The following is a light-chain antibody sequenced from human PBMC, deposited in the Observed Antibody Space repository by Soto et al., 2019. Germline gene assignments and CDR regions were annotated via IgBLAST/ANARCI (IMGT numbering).Light chain of an antibody. CDR2: DAS. CDR3: QQRSNWPGT. CDR1: QSVSSY. J-gene: IGKJ1*01. Sequence: EIVLTQSPATLSLSPGERATLSCRASQSVSSYLAWYQQKPGQAPRLLIYDASNRATVIPARFSGSGSGTDFTLNISSLEAEDFAVYYCQQRSNWPGTFGQGTKVEIK. V-gene: IGKV3-11*01.